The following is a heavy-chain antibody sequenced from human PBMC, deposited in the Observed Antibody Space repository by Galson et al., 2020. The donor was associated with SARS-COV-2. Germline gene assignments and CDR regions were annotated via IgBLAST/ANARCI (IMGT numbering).Heavy chain of an antibody. CDR1: GFTFSSYW. CDR2: IKQDGSEK. J-gene: IGHJ3*02. D-gene: IGHD1-20*01. Sequence: GGSLRLSCAASGFTFSSYWMSWVRQAPGKGLEWVANIKQDGSEKYYVDSVKGRFTISRDNAKNSLYLQMNSLRAEDTAVYYCARDGRYNWNPLAYAFDIWGQGTMVTVSS. V-gene: IGHV3-7*03. CDR3: ARDGRYNWNPLAYAFDI.